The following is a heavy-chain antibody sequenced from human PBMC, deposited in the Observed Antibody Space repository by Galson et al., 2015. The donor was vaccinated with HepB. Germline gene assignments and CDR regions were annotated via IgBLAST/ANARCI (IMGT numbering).Heavy chain of an antibody. J-gene: IGHJ4*02. V-gene: IGHV4-59*08. CDR1: GGSISSHY. Sequence: CTVSGGSISSHYWSWIRQPPGKGLEWIGYIYYSGSTNYNPSLKSRVTISVDTSKNQFSLKLSSVTAADTAVYYCARQKGIMMPFDYWGQGTLVTVSS. CDR3: ARQKGIMMPFDY. D-gene: IGHD3-16*01. CDR2: IYYSGST.